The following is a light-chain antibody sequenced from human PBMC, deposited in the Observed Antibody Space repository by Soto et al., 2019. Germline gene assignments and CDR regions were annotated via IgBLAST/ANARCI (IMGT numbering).Light chain of an antibody. CDR3: SSYAGSNTWV. J-gene: IGLJ3*02. Sequence: QSALTQPASVSGSPGQSITISCAGTSSDVGAYNYVSWYQHHPGKAPKLIIYEVSNRPSGVSNRFSGSKSGNTASLTISGLQTEDEADYYCSSYAGSNTWVFGGGTKLTVL. CDR1: SSDVGAYNY. V-gene: IGLV2-14*01. CDR2: EVS.